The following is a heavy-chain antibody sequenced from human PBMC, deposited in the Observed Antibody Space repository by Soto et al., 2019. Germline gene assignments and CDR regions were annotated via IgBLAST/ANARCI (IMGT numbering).Heavy chain of an antibody. D-gene: IGHD5-12*01. V-gene: IGHV1-46*03. CDR3: ARNGLRGYSGYGDYYYYMDV. CDR2: INPSGGST. CDR1: GYTFTSYY. J-gene: IGHJ6*03. Sequence: QVQLVQSGAEVKKPGASVKVSCKASGYTFTSYYMHWVRQAPGQGLEWMGIINPSGGSTSYAQKFQGRVTMTRDTFTSTVYMELSSLRSEDTAVYYCARNGLRGYSGYGDYYYYMDVWGKGTTVTVSS.